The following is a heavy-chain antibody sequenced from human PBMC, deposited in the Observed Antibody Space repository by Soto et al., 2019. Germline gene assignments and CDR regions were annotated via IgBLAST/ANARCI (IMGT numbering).Heavy chain of an antibody. J-gene: IGHJ4*02. CDR3: TTAGNYEGRPFDF. D-gene: IGHD4-4*01. CDR2: IKSKTDGGTT. Sequence: EVQLVESGGGLVKPGGSLRLSCAASGFTFNNAWMSWVRQAPGKGLEWAGRIKSKTDGGTTDYAAPVKGRFTISRDDSKNTLYLQMYSLKTEDTAVYFCTTAGNYEGRPFDFWGQGTLVTVSS. CDR1: GFTFNNAW. V-gene: IGHV3-15*01.